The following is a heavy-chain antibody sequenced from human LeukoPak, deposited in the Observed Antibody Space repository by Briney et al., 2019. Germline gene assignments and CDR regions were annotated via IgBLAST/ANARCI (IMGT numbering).Heavy chain of an antibody. J-gene: IGHJ4*02. CDR2: ISSSSSTI. D-gene: IGHD2-2*01. CDR3: ARSSLPIGYCSSTSCYPPDY. Sequence: GGSLRLSCAASGFTFSSYSMNWVRQAPGKGLEWVSYISSSSSTIYYADSVKGRFTISRDNAKNSLYLQMNSLRAEDTAVYYCARSSLPIGYCSSTSCYPPDYWGQGTLVTVSS. CDR1: GFTFSSYS. V-gene: IGHV3-48*01.